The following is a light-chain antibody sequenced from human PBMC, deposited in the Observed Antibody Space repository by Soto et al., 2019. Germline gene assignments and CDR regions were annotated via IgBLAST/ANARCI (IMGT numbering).Light chain of an antibody. CDR2: EVS. CDR3: CSYRSSSTLV. CDR1: SSDIGAYKY. Sequence: QSALTQPASVSGSPGQSVTISCTGTSSDIGAYKYVSWYQHHPGKSPRLLIYEVSNRPSGVSNRFSASKSGNTASLTISGLQAEDEADYYCCSYRSSSTLVFGEGTKVTVL. J-gene: IGLJ2*01. V-gene: IGLV2-14*01.